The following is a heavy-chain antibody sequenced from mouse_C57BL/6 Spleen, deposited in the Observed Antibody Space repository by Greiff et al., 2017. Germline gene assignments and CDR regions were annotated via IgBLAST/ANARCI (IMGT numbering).Heavy chain of an antibody. J-gene: IGHJ3*01. Sequence: VQLQQPGAELVRPGTSVKVSCKASGYAFTNYLIEWVKQRPGQGLEWIGGINPGGGGTNYNEKFKGKATLTADKSSSTAYMQLSSLTSEDSAVYFCARWGAQAFAYWGQGTLVTVSA. V-gene: IGHV1-54*01. CDR3: ARWGAQAFAY. CDR2: INPGGGGT. CDR1: GYAFTNYL. D-gene: IGHD3-2*02.